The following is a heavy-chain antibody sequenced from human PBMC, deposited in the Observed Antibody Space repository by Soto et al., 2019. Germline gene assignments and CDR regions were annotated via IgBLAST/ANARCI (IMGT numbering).Heavy chain of an antibody. CDR2: IFWDDTE. CDR3: AYALQGSSCSGARCYYFDY. Sequence: QITLKESGPTLVKPTQTLTLTCTFSGFSLSTNGVGVGWIRQPPGKALEWLALIFWDDTERYRPSLQSRLTITRDTSNDQVVLSMTNIDPVDTATYFCAYALQGSSCSGARCYYFDYWGQGTLVTVSS. J-gene: IGHJ4*02. D-gene: IGHD2-15*01. CDR1: GFSLSTNGVG. V-gene: IGHV2-5*02.